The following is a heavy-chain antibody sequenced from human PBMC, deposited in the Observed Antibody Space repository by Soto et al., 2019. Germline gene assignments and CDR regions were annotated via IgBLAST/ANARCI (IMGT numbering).Heavy chain of an antibody. V-gene: IGHV4-30-4*01. CDR3: ARETMWPSGRYYYYHMDV. CDR1: GASITSRGSY. Sequence: QVQLQESGPGLVKPSQTLSLTCSVSGASITSRGSYWTWIRQPPGKGLEWIGHISYSGNTFYNSSLQSRLTISVDPSKNQFALKMTSVTAADTAVYFCARETMWPSGRYYYYHMDVWGQGTTVPVSS. J-gene: IGHJ6*02. D-gene: IGHD3-10*01. CDR2: ISYSGNT.